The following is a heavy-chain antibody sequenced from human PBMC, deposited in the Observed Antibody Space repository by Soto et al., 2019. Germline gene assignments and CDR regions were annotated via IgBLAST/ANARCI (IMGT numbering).Heavy chain of an antibody. CDR1: GDSVTSVSDY. CDR2: IYYSGSA. Sequence: LSFTCTVSGDSVTSVSDYWSWIRQPPGKGLEWIGYIYYSGSADYNPSLGSRVTISIDTSKNQFSLKLTSVTAADTAVYYCARGVGFGYYYYHMDLWGQGTTVTVSS. V-gene: IGHV4-61*01. D-gene: IGHD3-10*01. CDR3: ARGVGFGYYYYHMDL. J-gene: IGHJ6*02.